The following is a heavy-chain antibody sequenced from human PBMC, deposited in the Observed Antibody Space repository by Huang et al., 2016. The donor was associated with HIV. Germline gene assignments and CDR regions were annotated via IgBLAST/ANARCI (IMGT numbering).Heavy chain of an antibody. CDR3: ATNNYYDSSGYYYDYYYYTMDV. CDR2: INPKSGGT. J-gene: IGHJ6*02. Sequence: QVQLVQSGAEVKKPGASVKVSCKASGYTFTGYFMHWVRQAPGQGLEWMGWINPKSGGTNYAQKVQGRVTMTRDTSISTAYMELRSLRSDDTAVYYCATNNYYDSSGYYYDYYYYTMDVWGQGTTVTVSS. CDR1: GYTFTGYF. V-gene: IGHV1-2*02. D-gene: IGHD3-22*01.